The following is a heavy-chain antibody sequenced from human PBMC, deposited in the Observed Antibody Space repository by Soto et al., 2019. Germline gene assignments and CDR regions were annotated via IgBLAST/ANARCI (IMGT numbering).Heavy chain of an antibody. V-gene: IGHV3-73*02. Sequence: EVQLVESGGGLVQPGGSLKLSCAASGFTFSGSAMHWVRQASGKGLEWVGRIRSKANSYATAYAASVKGRFTISRDDSKNTAYLQMNRLKTEDTAVYYCTRHSSGWYGENWFDPWGQGTLVTVSS. CDR3: TRHSSGWYGENWFDP. D-gene: IGHD6-19*01. CDR2: IRSKANSYAT. CDR1: GFTFSGSA. J-gene: IGHJ5*02.